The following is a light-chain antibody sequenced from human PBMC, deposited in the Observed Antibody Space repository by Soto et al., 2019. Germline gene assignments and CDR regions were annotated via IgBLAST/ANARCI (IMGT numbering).Light chain of an antibody. CDR1: QGVSSSY. J-gene: IGKJ1*01. Sequence: EIVLTQSPGTLSLSPGEGATLSCRASQGVSSSYLAWYQQKPGQAPRLLIYGVSSRATGIPDRFSGSGSGTDFTLTISRLEPEDFAVYYCQQYGSTSWTFGQGTKVEIK. V-gene: IGKV3-20*01. CDR2: GVS. CDR3: QQYGSTSWT.